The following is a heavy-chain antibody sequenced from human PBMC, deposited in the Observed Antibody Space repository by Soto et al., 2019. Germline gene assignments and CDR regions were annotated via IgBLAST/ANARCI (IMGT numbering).Heavy chain of an antibody. CDR2: INPNSGGT. CDR3: ARAIAARPSGYYYYYGMDV. CDR1: GYTFTGYY. V-gene: IGHV1-2*04. Sequence: ASVKVSCKASGYTFTGYYMHWVRQAPGQGLEWMGWINPNSGGTNYAQKFQGWVTMTRDTSISTAYMELSRLRSDDTAVYYCARAIAARPSGYYYYYGMDVWGQGTTVTVSS. J-gene: IGHJ6*02. D-gene: IGHD6-6*01.